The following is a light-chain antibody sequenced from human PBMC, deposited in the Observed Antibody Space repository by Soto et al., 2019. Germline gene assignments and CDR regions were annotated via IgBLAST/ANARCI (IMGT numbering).Light chain of an antibody. CDR2: DAS. J-gene: IGKJ4*01. CDR3: QQYGTSVLT. V-gene: IGKV3-20*01. CDR1: QSVNNAY. Sequence: EIVLTQSPGTLSLSPGERATLSCRASQSVNNAYLAWYQQKPGQAPRLLIYDASKRATCIPDRFSGSGSGTDFTLTISRLEPEYFAVYYCQQYGTSVLTFGGGTKVEIK.